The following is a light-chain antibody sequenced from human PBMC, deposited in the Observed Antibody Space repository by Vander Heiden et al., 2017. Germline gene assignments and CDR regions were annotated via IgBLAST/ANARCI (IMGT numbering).Light chain of an antibody. J-gene: IGKJ1*01. V-gene: IGKV1-6*01. CDR2: AAS. CDR3: LQDDNYPWT. Sequence: AIQMTQSPSSLSASVGDSVTITCRASQGIRGDLAWYQHKPGKAPHLLIYAASSLQTGVPSRFSGSGSGTDFTLTISSLQPEDFATYYCLQDDNYPWTFGQGTKVEIK. CDR1: QGIRGD.